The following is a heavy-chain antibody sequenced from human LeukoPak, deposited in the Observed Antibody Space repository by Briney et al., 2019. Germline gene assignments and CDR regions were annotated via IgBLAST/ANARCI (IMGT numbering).Heavy chain of an antibody. D-gene: IGHD6-19*01. CDR1: GYSFVTSD. CDR2: MNPLSGNT. V-gene: IGHV1-8*01. J-gene: IGHJ4*02. CDR3: VRSLAVDGTRAY. Sequence: GASVKVSCKASGYSFVTSDINWVRQAAGQGLEWMGWMNPLSGNTGYAQKFQGRVTMTRNTSTGTAYMELSSPRSEDTAVYYCVRSLAVDGTRAYWGQGTPVIVSS.